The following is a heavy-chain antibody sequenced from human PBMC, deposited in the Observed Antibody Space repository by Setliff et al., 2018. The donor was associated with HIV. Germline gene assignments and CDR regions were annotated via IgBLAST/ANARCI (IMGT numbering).Heavy chain of an antibody. CDR1: GFTFSSYG. V-gene: IGHV3-21*06. J-gene: IGHJ4*02. Sequence: GGSLRLSCAASGFTFSSYGMHWVRQAPGKGLEWVASISSDSNYIFYGDSVKGRFTMSRDNAKNSLYLQMNSLRAEDTAVYYCARHLTDYYSSSGYCFGYWGQGTLVTVSS. CDR2: ISSDSNYI. CDR3: ARHLTDYYSSSGYCFGY. D-gene: IGHD3-22*01.